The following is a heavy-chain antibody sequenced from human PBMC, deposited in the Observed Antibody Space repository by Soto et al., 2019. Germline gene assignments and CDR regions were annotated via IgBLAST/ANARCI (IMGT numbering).Heavy chain of an antibody. D-gene: IGHD3-16*01. CDR1: GFTFSSYA. CDR2: ITASGGRT. V-gene: IGHV3-23*01. CDR3: GKVTSYADYVSWLAS. Sequence: EVHLLESGGGLVQPGGSLRLSCTASGFTFSSYAMTWVRQAPGRGLEGVSGITASGGRTFYADSVKGRFTISRDNSRSTLNRQRNSRKAEETAVYYWGKVTSYADYVSWLASWGQGTLVTVSS. J-gene: IGHJ5*01.